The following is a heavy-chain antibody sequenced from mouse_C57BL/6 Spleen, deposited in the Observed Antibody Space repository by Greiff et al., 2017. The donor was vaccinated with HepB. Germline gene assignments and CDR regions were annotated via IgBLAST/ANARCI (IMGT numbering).Heavy chain of an antibody. D-gene: IGHD1-1*01. CDR3: ARGSSYRYYAMDY. V-gene: IGHV1-20*01. Sequence: VQLKESGPELVKPGDSVKISCKASGYSFTGYFMNWVMQSHGKSLEWIGRINPYNGDTFYNQKFKGKATLTVDKSSSTAHMELRSLTSEDSAVYYCARGSSYRYYAMDYWGQGTSVTVSS. CDR1: GYSFTGYF. J-gene: IGHJ4*01. CDR2: INPYNGDT.